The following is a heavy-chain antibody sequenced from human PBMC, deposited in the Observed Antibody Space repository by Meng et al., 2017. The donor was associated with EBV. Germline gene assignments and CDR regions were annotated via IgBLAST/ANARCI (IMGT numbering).Heavy chain of an antibody. Sequence: HVQVGQSAAEVKKPGSSGKVSCKTSGGPFRNYAISWVRQAPGQGLGWLGGFLPTMGAPNYAQKFHGRVSITADESTSTHYMDLSSLRSEDTAVYYCASESGRGYTPDYWGQGTLVTVSS. D-gene: IGHD3-10*01. CDR2: FLPTMGAP. CDR3: ASESGRGYTPDY. CDR1: GGPFRNYA. V-gene: IGHV1-69*01. J-gene: IGHJ4*02.